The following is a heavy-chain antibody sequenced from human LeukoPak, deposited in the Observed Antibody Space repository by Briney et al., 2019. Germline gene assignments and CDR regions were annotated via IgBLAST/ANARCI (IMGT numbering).Heavy chain of an antibody. CDR1: GFTFSSYE. CDR3: ARDESDSSGCFDY. V-gene: IGHV3-48*03. J-gene: IGHJ4*02. D-gene: IGHD3-22*01. CDR2: ISSCGSTI. Sequence: GGSLRLSCAASGFTFSSYEMNWVRQAPGKGLEWVSYISSCGSTIYYADSVKGRFTISRDNAKNSLYLQMNSLRAEDTAVYYCARDESDSSGCFDYWGQGTLVTVSS.